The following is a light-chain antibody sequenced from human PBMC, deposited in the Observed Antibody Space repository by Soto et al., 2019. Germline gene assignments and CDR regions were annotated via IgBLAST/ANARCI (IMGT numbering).Light chain of an antibody. CDR2: GAS. CDR1: QSVSSSY. CDR3: QQYGSLVT. V-gene: IGKV3-20*01. Sequence: EIVLTQSPGTLSLSPGERATLSCRASQSVSSSYLAWYQQKPGQAPRLLIYGASSRATGIPDRFNGSGSGTDFTLTISRLEPEDLAVYYCQQYGSLVTFGQGTKVDIK. J-gene: IGKJ1*01.